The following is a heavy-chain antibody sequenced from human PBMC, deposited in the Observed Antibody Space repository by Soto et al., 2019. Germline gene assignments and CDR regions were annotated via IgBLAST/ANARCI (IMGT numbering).Heavy chain of an antibody. V-gene: IGHV3-30-3*01. Sequence: QVQLVESGGGVVQPGRSLRLSCAASGFTFSSYAMHWVRQAPGKGLEWVAVISYDGSNKYYADSVKGRFTISRDNSKNTLYLQMNSLRAEDTAVYYCARGIAAAGTEGMDVWGQGTTVTVSS. D-gene: IGHD6-13*01. J-gene: IGHJ6*02. CDR3: ARGIAAAGTEGMDV. CDR2: ISYDGSNK. CDR1: GFTFSSYA.